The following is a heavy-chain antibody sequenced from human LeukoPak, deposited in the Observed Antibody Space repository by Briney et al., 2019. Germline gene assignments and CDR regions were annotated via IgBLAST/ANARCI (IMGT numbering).Heavy chain of an antibody. CDR2: TRTKANRDTT. Sequence: RGSLRLSRAASGFTLSDQYMDWVRPAPRKGLGWVGRTRTKANRDTTEYAPSGKGRPSISRDDSKNSLYLQMNSLKTEDTAVYYCARVGRYFDAFDIWGQGTMVTGSS. D-gene: IGHD1-26*01. CDR3: ARVGRYFDAFDI. V-gene: IGHV3-72*01. J-gene: IGHJ3*02. CDR1: GFTLSDQY.